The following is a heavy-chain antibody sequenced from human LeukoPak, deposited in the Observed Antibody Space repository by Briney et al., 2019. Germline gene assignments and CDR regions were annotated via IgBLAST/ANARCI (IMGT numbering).Heavy chain of an antibody. J-gene: IGHJ4*02. Sequence: ASVNVSCNSSAYTFTSYYMHWVRHAPGQGLELMWIINPSGGSTSYAQKFHVRVTMTSDTSTTTIYMELSRLRSEDTAVYYCARDSGYSYGSDFDYWGQGSLVSVCS. V-gene: IGHV1-46*01. D-gene: IGHD5-18*01. CDR2: INPSGGST. CDR3: ARDSGYSYGSDFDY. CDR1: AYTFTSYY.